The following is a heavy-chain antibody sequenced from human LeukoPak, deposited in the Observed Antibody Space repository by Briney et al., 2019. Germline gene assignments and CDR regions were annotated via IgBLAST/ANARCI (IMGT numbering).Heavy chain of an antibody. Sequence: PGGSLRLSCAASGFTFSSYSMNWVRQAPGKGLEWVSYISSSSSTIYYADFVKGRFTISRDKAKHPLYVQMNSLRAEDTAVYYCAREGSGKKXNXXWGQXTLVTV. CDR1: GFTFSSYS. CDR2: ISSSSSTI. J-gene: IGHJ4*02. V-gene: IGHV3-48*01. D-gene: IGHD3-10*01. CDR3: AREGSGKKXNXX.